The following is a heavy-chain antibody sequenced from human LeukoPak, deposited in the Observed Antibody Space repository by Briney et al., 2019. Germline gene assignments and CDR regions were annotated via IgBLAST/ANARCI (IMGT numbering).Heavy chain of an antibody. D-gene: IGHD3-16*02. J-gene: IGHJ4*02. CDR2: INPNSGGT. CDR3: ARGGWNHIYQESSYFDY. V-gene: IGHV1-2*02. Sequence: GASVKVSCKASGYTFTGYYMHWVRQAPGQGLEWMGWINPNSGGTNYAQKFQGRVTMTRDTSISTAYMELSRLRFDDTAIYYCARGGWNHIYQESSYFDYWGQGSPVIVTS. CDR1: GYTFTGYY.